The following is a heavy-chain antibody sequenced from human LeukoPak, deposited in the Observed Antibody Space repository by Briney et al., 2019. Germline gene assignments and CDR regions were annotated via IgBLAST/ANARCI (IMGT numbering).Heavy chain of an antibody. Sequence: ASVKVSCKASGYTFTSYGISWVRQAPGQGLEWMGWISAYNGNTNYAQKLQGRVTMTTDTSTSTAYMELRSLRSDDTAVYYCARVGYCGGDCYSSDYWGQGTLVTVSS. D-gene: IGHD2-21*02. V-gene: IGHV1-18*01. CDR3: ARVGYCGGDCYSSDY. J-gene: IGHJ4*02. CDR2: ISAYNGNT. CDR1: GYTFTSYG.